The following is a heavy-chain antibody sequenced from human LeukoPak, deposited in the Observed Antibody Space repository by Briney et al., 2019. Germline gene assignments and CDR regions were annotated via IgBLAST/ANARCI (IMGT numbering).Heavy chain of an antibody. V-gene: IGHV3-21*01. CDR2: ISSSMAL. Sequence: GGSLRLSCEASGFTFSRYSMNWVRQAPGKGLEWVSSISSSMALYYADSVKGRFSISRDNAKNSLFLDMNSLGTEEKGLYYCAEEGAIYDSSSYSETNEWGQGTLVTVSS. J-gene: IGHJ4*02. D-gene: IGHD3-22*01. CDR1: GFTFSRYS. CDR3: AEEGAIYDSSSYSETNE.